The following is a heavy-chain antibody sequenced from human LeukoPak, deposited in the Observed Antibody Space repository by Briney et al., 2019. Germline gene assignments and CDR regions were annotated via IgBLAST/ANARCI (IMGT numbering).Heavy chain of an antibody. CDR3: ATSMGGGNVDY. J-gene: IGHJ4*02. V-gene: IGHV3-23*01. D-gene: IGHD3-16*01. CDR2: ITATGSRT. CDR1: GFTFGSYT. Sequence: GGSLRLSCAASGFTFGSYTMSWVRQAPGMGLEWVSGITATGSRTYYADSVKGRFTISRDSSKNTLYLQLNSLGVDDTAVYYCATSMGGGNVDYWGQGTLVTVSS.